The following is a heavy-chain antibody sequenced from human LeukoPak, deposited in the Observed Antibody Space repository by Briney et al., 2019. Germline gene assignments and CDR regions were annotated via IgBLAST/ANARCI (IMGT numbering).Heavy chain of an antibody. V-gene: IGHV3-66*02. CDR2: IYSGGST. J-gene: IGHJ4*02. CDR1: GFTVSSNY. CDR3: ARGKGTNEFDY. Sequence: GGSLRLSCAASGFTVSSNYMSWVRQAPGKGLEWVSVIYSGGSTYYADSVKGRFTISSDNSKNTLYLQMNSLRAEDTAVYYCARGKGTNEFDYWGQGTLVTVSS. D-gene: IGHD1-7*01.